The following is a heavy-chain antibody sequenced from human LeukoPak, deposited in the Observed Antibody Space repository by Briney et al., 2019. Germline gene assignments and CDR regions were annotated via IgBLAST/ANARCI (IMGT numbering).Heavy chain of an antibody. CDR1: GFTFSDYY. V-gene: IGHV3-11*01. CDR2: ISSSGSTI. Sequence: GGSLRLSCAASGFTFSDYYMSWIRQAPGKGLEWVSYISSSGSTIYYADSVKGRFTISRDNAKNSLYLQMNSLRAEDTAVYYCARDRSYYDSSGYPLYWGQGTLVTVSS. CDR3: ARDRSYYDSSGYPLY. D-gene: IGHD3-22*01. J-gene: IGHJ4*02.